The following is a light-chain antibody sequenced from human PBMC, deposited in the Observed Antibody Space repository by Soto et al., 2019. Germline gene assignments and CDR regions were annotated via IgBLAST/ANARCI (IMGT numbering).Light chain of an antibody. CDR2: GAS. V-gene: IGKV3D-20*02. Sequence: EIVLTQSPGTLSLSPGERATLSCRASQSVSNRYLAWYQQKPGQAPRLLIYGASTRATGIPARFSGSGSGTDFTLTISSLEPEDFAVYYCQQRSNWPLTFGGGTKVDIK. CDR1: QSVSNRY. J-gene: IGKJ4*01. CDR3: QQRSNWPLT.